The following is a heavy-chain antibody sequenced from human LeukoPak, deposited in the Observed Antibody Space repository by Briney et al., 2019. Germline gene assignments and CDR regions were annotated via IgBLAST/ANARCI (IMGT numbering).Heavy chain of an antibody. CDR1: GGSISSYY. Sequence: SETLSLTCSVSGGSISSYYWSWIRQPPGKRLEWIGYIYYSGSTNYNPSLKSRVTISVDTSKNQFSLNLSSVTAADTAVYYCARAPWSGWSYYYYYMDVWGKGTTVTVSS. CDR2: IYYSGST. V-gene: IGHV4-59*01. J-gene: IGHJ6*03. CDR3: ARAPWSGWSYYYYYMDV. D-gene: IGHD6-19*01.